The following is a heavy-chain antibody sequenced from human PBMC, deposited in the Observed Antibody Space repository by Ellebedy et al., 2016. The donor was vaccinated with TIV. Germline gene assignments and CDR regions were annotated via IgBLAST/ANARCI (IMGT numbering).Heavy chain of an antibody. J-gene: IGHJ4*02. CDR1: GFIFSNFG. V-gene: IGHV3-30*03. Sequence: GESLKISXVASGFIFSNFGVHWVRQVPGKGLEWLAVISYDGSRKYYADSVKGRFTISRDNAKNTVYLQMKSLRAEDTAVYYCARGGNWNYVQIGYWGQGTLVTVSS. D-gene: IGHD1-7*01. CDR2: ISYDGSRK. CDR3: ARGGNWNYVQIGY.